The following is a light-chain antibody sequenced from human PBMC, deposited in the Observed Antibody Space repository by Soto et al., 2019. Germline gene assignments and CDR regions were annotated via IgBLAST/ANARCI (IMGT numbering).Light chain of an antibody. V-gene: IGKV1-39*01. CDR3: QQSYSAQYT. CDR2: ATS. CDR1: QNVGSF. Sequence: DIQMTQSPSALSASVGDRVSLTCRAGQNVGSFVNWYQQKPAKAPSLLISATSNLQSGVPSRISGSGSGTEFTLTISSVQPEDFATYFCQQSYSAQYTVGQGTKVDSK. J-gene: IGKJ2*01.